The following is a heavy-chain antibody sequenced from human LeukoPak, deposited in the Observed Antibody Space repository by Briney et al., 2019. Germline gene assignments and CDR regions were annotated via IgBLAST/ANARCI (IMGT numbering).Heavy chain of an antibody. CDR2: ISSSSSDM. Sequence: PGGSLRLSCAASGFTFNSYSMYWVRQAPGKGLEWVSSISSSSSDMFYADSVKGRFSISRDNAKNSLYLQMNSVRAEDTAVYYCVRDSGSSYGYYFLHWGQGTLVTVSS. D-gene: IGHD1-26*01. J-gene: IGHJ1*01. CDR3: VRDSGSSYGYYFLH. CDR1: GFTFNSYS. V-gene: IGHV3-21*01.